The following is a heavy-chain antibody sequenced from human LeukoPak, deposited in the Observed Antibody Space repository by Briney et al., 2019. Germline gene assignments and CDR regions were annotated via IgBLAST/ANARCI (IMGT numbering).Heavy chain of an antibody. V-gene: IGHV3-30-3*01. J-gene: IGHJ6*02. Sequence: GGSLRLSCAASGFTFSSYAMHWVRQAPGKGLGWVAVISYDGSNKYYADSVKGRFTISRDNSKNTLYLQMNSLRAEDTAVYYCASATIGDGMDVWGQGTTVTVSS. CDR2: ISYDGSNK. D-gene: IGHD4/OR15-4a*01. CDR3: ASATIGDGMDV. CDR1: GFTFSSYA.